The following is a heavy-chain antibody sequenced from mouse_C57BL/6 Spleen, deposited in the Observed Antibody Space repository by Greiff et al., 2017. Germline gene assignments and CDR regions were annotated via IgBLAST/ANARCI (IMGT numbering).Heavy chain of an antibody. Sequence: VKLQQPGAELVMPGASVKLSCKASGYTFTSYWMPWVKQRPGQGLEWIGEIDPSDSYTNYNQKFKGKSTLTVDKSSSTAYMQLSSLTSEDSAVYYCARGSNYVYFDVWGTGTTVTVSS. J-gene: IGHJ1*03. CDR1: GYTFTSYW. V-gene: IGHV1-69*01. CDR3: ARGSNYVYFDV. D-gene: IGHD2-5*01. CDR2: IDPSDSYT.